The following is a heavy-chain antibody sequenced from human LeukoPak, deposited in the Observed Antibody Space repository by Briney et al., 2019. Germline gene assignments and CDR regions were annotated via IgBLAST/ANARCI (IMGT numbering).Heavy chain of an antibody. CDR2: IYSSGST. Sequence: SETLSLTCTVSGGSISSFYWSWIRQPPGKGLEWIGYIYSSGSTKYNPSLKSRVTISVDTSKNQFSLKLSSVTAADTAVYYCARGTVWTTGTTGKGFDPWGQGTLVTVSS. CDR3: ARGTVWTTGTTGKGFDP. D-gene: IGHD1-7*01. J-gene: IGHJ5*02. CDR1: GGSISSFY. V-gene: IGHV4-59*01.